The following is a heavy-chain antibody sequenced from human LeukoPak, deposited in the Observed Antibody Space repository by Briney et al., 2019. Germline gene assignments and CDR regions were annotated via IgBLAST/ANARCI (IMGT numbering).Heavy chain of an antibody. D-gene: IGHD3-10*01. V-gene: IGHV4-61*02. Sequence: SQTLSLTCTVSGGSISSGDYYWSWIRQPPGKGLEWIGRIYISGSTDYNPSLKSRVTMSIDTSKNQFSLQLVSVTAADTAVYFCASFGDSAFDIWGQGTMVTVSS. CDR1: GGSISSGDYY. CDR2: IYISGST. CDR3: ASFGDSAFDI. J-gene: IGHJ3*02.